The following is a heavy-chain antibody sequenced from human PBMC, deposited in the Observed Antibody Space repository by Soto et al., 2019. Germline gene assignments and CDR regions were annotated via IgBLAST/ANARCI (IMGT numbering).Heavy chain of an antibody. CDR1: GFNFSSYS. J-gene: IGHJ4*02. CDR2: ISSSSSTI. Sequence: GGSLRLSCAASGFNFSSYSMNWVRQAPGKGLEWVSYISSSSSTIYYADSVKGRFTISRDNAKNSLYLQMNSLKTEDTAVYYCSHGYYQYFNSWGQGTLVTVSS. D-gene: IGHD5-18*01. V-gene: IGHV3-48*01. CDR3: SHGYYQYFNS.